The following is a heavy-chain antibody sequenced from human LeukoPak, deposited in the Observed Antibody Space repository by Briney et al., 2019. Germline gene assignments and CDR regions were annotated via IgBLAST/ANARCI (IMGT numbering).Heavy chain of an antibody. CDR2: ISYDGGNK. J-gene: IGHJ4*02. CDR3: AKAPGAYDILAGYPFDY. CDR1: GFTFSSFG. D-gene: IGHD3-9*01. Sequence: GGSLRLSCAASGFTFSSFGMHWVRQAPGKGLEWVAVISYDGGNKYYADSVKGRFTISRDNSKNTLYLQMNSLRAEDTAVYYCAKAPGAYDILAGYPFDYWGQRTLVTVSS. V-gene: IGHV3-30*18.